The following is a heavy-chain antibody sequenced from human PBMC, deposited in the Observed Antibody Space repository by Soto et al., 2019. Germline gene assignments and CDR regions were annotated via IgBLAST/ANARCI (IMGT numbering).Heavy chain of an antibody. V-gene: IGHV4-34*01. CDR2: INHTAGH. Sequence: PQAAWSLPCAAHNGSFTDCCWTWIRQSPGKGLESIGEINHTAGHTYNTSPGSRVTTSIDKSKHTFSRSLRSLTAADTAVYYCVARGMTYDFLSGPHPSDPWCQASLV. D-gene: IGHD3-3*01. CDR3: VARGMTYDFLSGPHPSDP. CDR1: NGSFTDCC. J-gene: IGHJ5*01.